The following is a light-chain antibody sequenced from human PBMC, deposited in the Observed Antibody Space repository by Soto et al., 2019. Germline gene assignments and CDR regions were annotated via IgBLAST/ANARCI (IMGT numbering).Light chain of an antibody. Sequence: EIVLTQSPGTLSLSPGQRVTLSCRASQNVYINSLAWYQQKPGQTPRLLIYGASTRAAAVPDRFSGSGSGTDFALSIDGLEPEDFAIYYCQHYGVPPLTFGPGTRVD. CDR2: GAS. CDR3: QHYGVPPLT. J-gene: IGKJ3*01. V-gene: IGKV3-20*01. CDR1: QNVYINS.